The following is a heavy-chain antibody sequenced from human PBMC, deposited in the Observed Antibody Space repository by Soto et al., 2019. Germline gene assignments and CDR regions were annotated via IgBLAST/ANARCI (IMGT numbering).Heavy chain of an antibody. CDR3: AKDIALVRGVIIDMDV. CDR2: ISYDGDNK. CDR1: GSIFSNYG. D-gene: IGHD3-10*01. Sequence: GGSLRLSCAASGSIFSNYGMHWVRQAPGKGLEWVAVISYDGDNKYYADSVKGRFTISRDNSKNTLSLQMNSLRDEDTAVYYCAKDIALVRGVIIDMDVWGQGTTVTVSS. V-gene: IGHV3-30*18. J-gene: IGHJ6*02.